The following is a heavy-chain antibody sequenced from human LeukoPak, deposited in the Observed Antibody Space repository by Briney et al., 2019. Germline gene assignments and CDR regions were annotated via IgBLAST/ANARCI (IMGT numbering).Heavy chain of an antibody. CDR2: IFPGDSDT. D-gene: IGHD2-21*02. Sequence: GESLKISCKGSGYSFTSYWIGWVRQMPGKGLEWMGIIFPGDSDTRYRPSLQGQVTISVDKSIDTAFLQWSSLKASDSAIYYCARLTSFADLLTATRKSWFDPWGQGTLVTVSS. CDR1: GYSFTSYW. V-gene: IGHV5-51*01. J-gene: IGHJ5*02. CDR3: ARLTSFADLLTATRKSWFDP.